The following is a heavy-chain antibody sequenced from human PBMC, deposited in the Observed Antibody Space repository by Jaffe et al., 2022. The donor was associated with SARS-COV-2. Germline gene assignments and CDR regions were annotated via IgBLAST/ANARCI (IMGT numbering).Heavy chain of an antibody. CDR1: GGSISSYY. V-gene: IGHV4-59*01. Sequence: QVQLQESGPGLVKPSETLSLTCTVSGGSISSYYWSWIRQPPGKGLEWIGYIYYSGSTNYNPSLKSRVTISVDTSKNQFSLKLSSVTAADTAVYYCASSRSSSWYYYFDYWGQGTLVTVSS. CDR3: ASSRSSSWYYYFDY. J-gene: IGHJ4*02. D-gene: IGHD6-13*01. CDR2: IYYSGST.